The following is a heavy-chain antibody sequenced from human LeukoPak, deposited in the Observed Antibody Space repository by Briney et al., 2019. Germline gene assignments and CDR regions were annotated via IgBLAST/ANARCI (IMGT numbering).Heavy chain of an antibody. CDR2: INPNSGGT. D-gene: IGHD1-7*01. CDR1: GYTFTGYY. CDR3: ARENRCNWNYGSPWFDP. Sequence: ASVKVSCKASGYTFTGYYMHWVRQAPGQGLEWMGWINPNSGGTNYAQKFQGRVTMTRDTSISTAYMELSRLRSDDTAVYYCARENRCNWNYGSPWFDPWGQGTLVTVSS. J-gene: IGHJ5*02. V-gene: IGHV1-2*02.